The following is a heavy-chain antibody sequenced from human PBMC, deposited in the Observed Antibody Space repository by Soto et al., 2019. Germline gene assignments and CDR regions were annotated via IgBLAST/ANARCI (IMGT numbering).Heavy chain of an antibody. D-gene: IGHD3-10*01. Sequence: SETRSLTCPPPGGSISSYYWSWIRRPPGTGLEWIGYIYNRGSTQSNPSLQSRGTISVDTSKNQFSLKLSSVTAADTGIYYGPRARITMVREVIKYNMDVWGQGTTVT. CDR3: PRARITMVREVIKYNMDV. CDR2: IYNRGST. J-gene: IGHJ6*02. CDR1: GGSISSYY. V-gene: IGHV4-59*01.